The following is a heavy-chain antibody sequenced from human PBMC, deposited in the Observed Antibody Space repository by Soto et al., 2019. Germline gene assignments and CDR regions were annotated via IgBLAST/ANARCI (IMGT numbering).Heavy chain of an antibody. V-gene: IGHV3-30-3*01. CDR1: GFTFSSYA. J-gene: IGHJ4*02. CDR2: ISYDGSNK. D-gene: IGHD3-10*01. CDR3: ASLIPPLGGNRAFYD. Sequence: PGGSVRLSCAASGFTFSSYAMHWVRQAPGKGLEWVAVISYDGSNKYYADSVKGRFTISRDNSKNTLYLQMNSLRAEDTAVYYCASLIPPLGGNRAFYDWGQGT.